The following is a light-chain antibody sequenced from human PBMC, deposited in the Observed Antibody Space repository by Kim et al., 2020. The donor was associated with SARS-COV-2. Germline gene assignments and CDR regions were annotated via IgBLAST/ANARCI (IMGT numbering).Light chain of an antibody. CDR1: QSINHY. CDR2: RAS. Sequence: LSASGGDRVTITCRASQSINHYFALYQQKPWIAPELLIYRASSLESGVPSRFSCSGSGREFTLTNSTLQPYYFATYYCQQYNTYSTCGQDTNLEI. J-gene: IGKJ2*01. CDR3: QQYNTYST. V-gene: IGKV1-5*03.